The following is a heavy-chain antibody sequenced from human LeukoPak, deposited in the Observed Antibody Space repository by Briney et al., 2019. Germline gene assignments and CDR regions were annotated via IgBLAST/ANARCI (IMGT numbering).Heavy chain of an antibody. CDR1: GFTFSNSW. J-gene: IGHJ4*02. Sequence: GGSLRLSGTASGFTFSNSWMSWVRQAPGKGLEWVANIRQDGSEKYYVDSVKGRFTISRDNAKNSLFLQMNSLRAEDTAVYYCARNQYWGQGTLVTVSS. CDR2: IRQDGSEK. D-gene: IGHD4-11*01. V-gene: IGHV3-7*01. CDR3: ARNQY.